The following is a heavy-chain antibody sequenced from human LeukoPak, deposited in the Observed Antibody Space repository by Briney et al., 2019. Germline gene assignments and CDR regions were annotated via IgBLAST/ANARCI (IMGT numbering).Heavy chain of an antibody. D-gene: IGHD2-21*02. J-gene: IGHJ4*02. Sequence: GASVKVSCKASGGTFSSYAISWVRQAPGQGLEWMGGIIPIFGTANYAQKFQGRVTITADESTSTAYMELSSLRSEDTAVYYCARDQYCGGACYSGEDYFDYWGQGTLVTVSS. CDR2: IIPIFGTA. CDR3: ARDQYCGGACYSGEDYFDY. CDR1: GGTFSSYA. V-gene: IGHV1-69*13.